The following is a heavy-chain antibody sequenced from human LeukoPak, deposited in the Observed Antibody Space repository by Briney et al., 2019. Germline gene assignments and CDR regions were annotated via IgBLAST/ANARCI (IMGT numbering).Heavy chain of an antibody. J-gene: IGHJ6*03. CDR2: IYSDNT. V-gene: IGHV3-53*01. D-gene: IGHD1-26*01. CDR1: GFTVSSNS. Sequence: PGGSLRLSCTVSGFTVSSNSMSWVRQAPGKGLEWVSFIYSDNTHYSDSVKGRFTISRDNSKNTLYLQMNSLRAEDTAVYYCARSGGSYSSYYYYYMDVWGKGTTVTVSS. CDR3: ARSGGSYSSYYYYYMDV.